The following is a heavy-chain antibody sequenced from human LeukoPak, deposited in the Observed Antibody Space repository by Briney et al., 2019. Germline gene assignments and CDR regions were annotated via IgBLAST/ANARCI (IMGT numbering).Heavy chain of an antibody. CDR3: ARDGIYDYVWGSYRRHDFDY. V-gene: IGHV1-18*01. Sequence: ASVKVPCKASGYTFTSYGISWVRQAPGQGLEWMGWISTYNAKTNYAQKLQGRVTMTTDTSTSTAYMELRSLRSDDTAVYYCARDGIYDYVWGSYRRHDFDYWGQGTLVTVSS. D-gene: IGHD3-16*02. J-gene: IGHJ4*02. CDR1: GYTFTSYG. CDR2: ISTYNAKT.